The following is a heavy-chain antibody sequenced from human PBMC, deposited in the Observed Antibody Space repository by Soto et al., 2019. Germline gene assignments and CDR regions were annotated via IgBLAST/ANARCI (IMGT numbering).Heavy chain of an antibody. CDR3: ARAWYSSSPELGGMDV. CDR2: ISSSGSTI. D-gene: IGHD6-6*01. V-gene: IGHV3-48*03. Sequence: GGSLRLSCAASGFTFSSYEMNWVRQAPGKGLEWVSYISSSGSTIYYADSVEGRFTISRDNAKNSLYLQMNSLRAEDTAVYYCARAWYSSSPELGGMDVWGQGTTVTVSS. CDR1: GFTFSSYE. J-gene: IGHJ6*02.